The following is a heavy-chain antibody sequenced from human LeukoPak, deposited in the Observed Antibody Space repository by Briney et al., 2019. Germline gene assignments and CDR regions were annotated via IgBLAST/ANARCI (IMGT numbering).Heavy chain of an antibody. CDR3: ARPQNVLVAFDI. V-gene: IGHV4-39*01. D-gene: IGHD2-8*01. J-gene: IGHJ3*02. CDR1: GGSISSSNYY. Sequence: PSETLSLTCTVSGGSISSSNYYWGWIRQPPGKGLEWIGSIYYSGSTYYNPSLKSRVTISVDTSKNQFSLKLSSVTAADTAVYYCARPQNVLVAFDIWGQGTMVTVSS. CDR2: IYYSGST.